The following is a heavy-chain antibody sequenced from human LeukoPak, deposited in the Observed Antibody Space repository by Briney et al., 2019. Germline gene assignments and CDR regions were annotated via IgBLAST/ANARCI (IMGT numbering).Heavy chain of an antibody. CDR1: GGSISSYY. CDR3: ARAGYGNWFDP. D-gene: IGHD6-13*01. V-gene: IGHV4-59*01. J-gene: IGHJ5*02. Sequence: SETLSLTCTVSGGSISSYYWSWIRQPPGKGLEWIGYIYYSGSTNYNPSLKSRVTISVDTSKNQFSLKLSSVTAADTAAYYCARAGYGNWFDPWGQGTLVTVSS. CDR2: IYYSGST.